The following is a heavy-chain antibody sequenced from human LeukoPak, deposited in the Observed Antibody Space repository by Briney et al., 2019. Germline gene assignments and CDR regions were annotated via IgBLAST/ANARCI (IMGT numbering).Heavy chain of an antibody. J-gene: IGHJ4*02. D-gene: IGHD5-24*01. CDR1: GYSFSSYW. Sequence: GESLKISCKGLGYSFSSYWNAWVRQRPGKGLEWMGIIYPGGSETRYDPSFQGQVTISADSSTSTAYLQWSSLGASDTAMYYCARASRDGYNQNFDHWGQGTLSPSPQ. V-gene: IGHV5-51*01. CDR3: ARASRDGYNQNFDH. CDR2: IYPGGSET.